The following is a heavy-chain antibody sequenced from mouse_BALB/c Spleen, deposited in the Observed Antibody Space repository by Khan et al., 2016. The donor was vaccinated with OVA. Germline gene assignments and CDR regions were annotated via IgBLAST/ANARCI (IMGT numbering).Heavy chain of an antibody. Sequence: VELVESGPGLVAPSQSLSITCTVSGFSLTSYGVHWVRQPPGKGLEWLVVIWSDGSTNYNSVPKSRLSTSTDNSTSQFFLKMNSLKTDDTDMYYCARWGEGYSYVYAMDYWGQGTSVTVSS. CDR3: ARWGEGYSYVYAMDY. CDR2: IWSDGST. CDR1: GFSLTSYG. V-gene: IGHV2-6*02. D-gene: IGHD1-1*01. J-gene: IGHJ4*01.